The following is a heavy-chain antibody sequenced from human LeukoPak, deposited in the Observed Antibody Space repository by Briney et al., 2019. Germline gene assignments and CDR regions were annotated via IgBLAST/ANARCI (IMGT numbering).Heavy chain of an antibody. Sequence: GGSLRLSCAASGFTFDDYGMSWVRQAPGKGLEWVSGINWNGGSTGYADSVKGRFTISRDNAKNSLYLQMNSLRAEDTALYYCAKCKGTYWYFDLWGRGTLVTVSS. V-gene: IGHV3-20*04. D-gene: IGHD1-1*01. CDR3: AKCKGTYWYFDL. CDR1: GFTFDDYG. CDR2: INWNGGST. J-gene: IGHJ2*01.